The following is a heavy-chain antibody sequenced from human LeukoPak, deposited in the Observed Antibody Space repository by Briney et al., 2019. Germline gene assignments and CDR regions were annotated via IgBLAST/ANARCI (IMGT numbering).Heavy chain of an antibody. CDR1: RFTVSSNY. CDR3: AKDLAGGSGNYRYGIFDY. J-gene: IGHJ4*02. D-gene: IGHD3-10*01. CDR2: IYSGGST. Sequence: PGGSLRLSCAASRFTVSSNYMSWVRQAPGKGLEWVSVIYSGGSTYYADSVKGRFTISRDNSKNTLYLQMNSLRAEDTAVYYCAKDLAGGSGNYRYGIFDYWGQGTLVTVSS. V-gene: IGHV3-53*01.